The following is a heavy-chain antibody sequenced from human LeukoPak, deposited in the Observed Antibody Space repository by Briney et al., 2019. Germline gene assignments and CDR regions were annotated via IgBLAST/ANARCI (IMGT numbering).Heavy chain of an antibody. V-gene: IGHV4-31*03. CDR3: ARSRWSAYCGGDCYTVYFDY. D-gene: IGHD2-21*02. CDR2: IYYSGST. J-gene: IGHJ4*02. Sequence: SQTLSLTCTVSGGSISSCGYYWSWIRQHPGKGLEWIGYIYYSGSTYYNPSLTSRVSISVDTSKNQFSLKLSSVTAADTAVYYCARSRWSAYCGGDCYTVYFDYWGQGALVTVSS. CDR1: GGSISSCGYY.